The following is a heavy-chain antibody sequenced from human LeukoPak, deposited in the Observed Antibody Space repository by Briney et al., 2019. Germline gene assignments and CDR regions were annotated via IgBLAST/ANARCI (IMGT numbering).Heavy chain of an antibody. J-gene: IGHJ4*02. V-gene: IGHV3-20*04. CDR2: INWNGGST. CDR3: ARAGYNYGYYFDY. Sequence: GGSLRLSCAASGFTFDDYGMNWVRQAPGKGLEWVSGINWNGGSTGYADSVKGRFTISRDNAESSLYLQMNSLRAEDTAFYYCARAGYNYGYYFDYWGQGTLATVSS. D-gene: IGHD5-18*01. CDR1: GFTFDDYG.